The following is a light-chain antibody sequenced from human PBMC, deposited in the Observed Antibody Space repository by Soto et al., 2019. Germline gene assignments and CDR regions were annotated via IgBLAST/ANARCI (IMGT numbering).Light chain of an antibody. Sequence: EIVLTQSAATLSLSPGERASLXCGASADLCSCNVAWYQPESGLAPTLLIHDASSRANGSPDRFSGSKSGTEFTRTIRRLEPEDAAVYYGQQYGSSPITFGQGTRLEI. V-gene: IGKV3D-20*01. CDR2: DAS. CDR3: QQYGSSPIT. J-gene: IGKJ5*01. CDR1: ADLCSCN.